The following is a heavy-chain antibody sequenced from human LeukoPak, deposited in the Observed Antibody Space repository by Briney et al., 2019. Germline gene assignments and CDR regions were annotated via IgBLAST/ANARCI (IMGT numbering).Heavy chain of an antibody. CDR3: ARGDSSSWRLFDY. CDR2: IYYSGST. J-gene: IGHJ4*02. CDR1: GASIRINTW. D-gene: IGHD6-13*01. V-gene: IGHV4-4*02. Sequence: SGTLSLTCAVSGASIRINTWWTWVRQPPGKGPEWIGYIYYSGSTNYNPSLKSRVTISVDTSKNQFSLKLSSVTATDTAVYYCARGDSSSWRLFDYWGQGTLVTVSS.